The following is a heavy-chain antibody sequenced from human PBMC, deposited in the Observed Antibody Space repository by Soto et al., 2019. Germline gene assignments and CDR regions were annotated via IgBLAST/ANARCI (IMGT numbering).Heavy chain of an antibody. CDR3: ARSPKGLGNFDY. CDR1: GGSISSGGAYY. CDR2: IHYSGST. Sequence: QVQLQESGPGLVKPSQTLSLTCAVSGGSISSGGAYYWSWIRQSPGKGLEWIVYIHYSGSTYYNSSLKSRVTMSVDTAKNQFSLKVSSVTAADTAVYYCARSPKGLGNFDYWGQGTLVTVSS. V-gene: IGHV4-30-4*01. J-gene: IGHJ4*02. D-gene: IGHD3-10*01.